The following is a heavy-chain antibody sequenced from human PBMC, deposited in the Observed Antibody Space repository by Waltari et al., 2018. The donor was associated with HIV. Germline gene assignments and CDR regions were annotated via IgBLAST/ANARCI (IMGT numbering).Heavy chain of an antibody. J-gene: IGHJ5*02. D-gene: IGHD2-21*01. Sequence: QVQLRQWGPGRLKPSETLSLTCAVYGGSFNTNYWTWIRQTPGKGLEWSAEISHSGKTKYNPSLKSRVTISVDTSKYQFSLKVRFLTAADSAVYYWASSHILGIGPLFVAWGQGVQVTVSS. CDR2: ISHSGKT. CDR3: ASSHILGIGPLFVA. CDR1: GGSFNTNY. V-gene: IGHV4-34*01.